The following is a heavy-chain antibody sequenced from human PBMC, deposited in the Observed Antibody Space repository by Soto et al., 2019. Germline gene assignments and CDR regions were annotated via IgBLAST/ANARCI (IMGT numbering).Heavy chain of an antibody. Sequence: GGSLRLSCAASGFTFSSYSMNWVRQAPGKGLEWVSSISSSSSYIYYADSVKGRFTISRDNAKNSLYLQMNSLRAEDTAVYYCARAPKSARETYYYYYYMDVWGKGTTVTVSS. J-gene: IGHJ6*03. CDR2: ISSSSSYI. CDR3: ARAPKSARETYYYYYYMDV. D-gene: IGHD1-26*01. V-gene: IGHV3-21*01. CDR1: GFTFSSYS.